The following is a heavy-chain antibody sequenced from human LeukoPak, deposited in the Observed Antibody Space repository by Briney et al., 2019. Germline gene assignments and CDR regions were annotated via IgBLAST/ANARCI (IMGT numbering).Heavy chain of an antibody. CDR2: ISGNGVNT. D-gene: IGHD4-17*01. Sequence: GGSLRLACEASGFSFNTYAMNWVRQAPGKGLEWVSAISGNGVNTHYVDSLKGRFIISRDNSKNTVYLQMSSLIAGDTAVYYCARVQRDNFGDYGNDYWGQATLVTVSS. V-gene: IGHV3-23*01. CDR3: ARVQRDNFGDYGNDY. J-gene: IGHJ4*02. CDR1: GFSFNTYA.